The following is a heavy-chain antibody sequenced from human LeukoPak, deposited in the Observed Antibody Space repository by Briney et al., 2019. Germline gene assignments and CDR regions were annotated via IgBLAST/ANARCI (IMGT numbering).Heavy chain of an antibody. CDR2: ISSSSSYI. CDR1: GFTFSSYS. Sequence: GGSLRLSCAASGFTFSSYSMNWVRQAPGKGLEWVSSISSSSSYIYYADSVKGRFIISRDNAKNSLYLQMNSLRAEDTAVYYCARADAAGSASPWGQGTLVTVSS. V-gene: IGHV3-21*01. D-gene: IGHD3-10*01. J-gene: IGHJ5*02. CDR3: ARADAAGSASP.